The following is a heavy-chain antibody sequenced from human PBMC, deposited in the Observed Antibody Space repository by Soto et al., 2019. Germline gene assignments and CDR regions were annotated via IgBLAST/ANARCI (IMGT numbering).Heavy chain of an antibody. V-gene: IGHV3-23*01. CDR3: AKDPGYCGGDCYTLFDY. J-gene: IGHJ4*02. Sequence: PGGSLRLSCAASGFTFSSYAMSWVRQAPGKGLEWVSAISGSGGSTYYADSVKGRFTISRDNSKNTLYLQMNSLRAEDMAVYYCAKDPGYCGGDCYTLFDYWGQGTLVTVSS. CDR2: ISGSGGST. D-gene: IGHD2-21*02. CDR1: GFTFSSYA.